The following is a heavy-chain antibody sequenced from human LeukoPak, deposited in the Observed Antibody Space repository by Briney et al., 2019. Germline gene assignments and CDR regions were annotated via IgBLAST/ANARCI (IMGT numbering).Heavy chain of an antibody. CDR2: ITASGSTT. CDR3: ARDQDGYVARGVIKVLDY. J-gene: IGHJ4*02. Sequence: GSLRLSCAASGFTFSDYYMSWIRQAPGKGLEWVSYITASGSTTYYADSVKGRFTISRDNAKNSLYLQMNSLRAEDTAVYYCARDQDGYVARGVIKVLDYWGQGTLVAVSA. D-gene: IGHD3-10*01. V-gene: IGHV3-11*01. CDR1: GFTFSDYY.